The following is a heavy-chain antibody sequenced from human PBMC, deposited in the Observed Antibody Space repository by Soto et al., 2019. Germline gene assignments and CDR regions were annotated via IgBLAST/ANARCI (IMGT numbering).Heavy chain of an antibody. J-gene: IGHJ6*02. CDR2: INHSGST. V-gene: IGHV4-34*01. CDR1: GGSFSGYY. Sequence: LSLTCAVYGGSFSGYYWSWIRQPPGKGLEWIGEINHSGSTNYNPSLKSRATISVDTSKNQFSLKLSSVTAADTAVYYCARGGSSSTGYYYGMDVWGQGTTVTVSS. D-gene: IGHD6-13*01. CDR3: ARGGSSSTGYYYGMDV.